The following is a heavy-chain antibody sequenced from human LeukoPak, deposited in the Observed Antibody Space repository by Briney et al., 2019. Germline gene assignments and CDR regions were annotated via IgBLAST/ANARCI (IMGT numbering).Heavy chain of an antibody. CDR3: ARDRRYYDSSGYFSPHDGLDI. Sequence: GGSLRLSCAASGFTVSSNYMSWVRQAPGKGLEGVSIIYSGGSRYYTDSVKGRFTISRDYSENTLYLQMNSLRVEDTAVYYCARDRRYYDSSGYFSPHDGLDIWGQGTMVTVSS. D-gene: IGHD3-22*01. CDR2: IYSGGSR. CDR1: GFTVSSNY. J-gene: IGHJ3*02. V-gene: IGHV3-53*01.